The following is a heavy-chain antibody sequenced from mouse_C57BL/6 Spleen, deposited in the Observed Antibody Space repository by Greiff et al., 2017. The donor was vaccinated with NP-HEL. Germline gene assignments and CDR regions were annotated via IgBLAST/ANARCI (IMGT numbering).Heavy chain of an antibody. J-gene: IGHJ2*01. D-gene: IGHD3-1*01. CDR2: IDPSDSYT. CDR3: ARSGAWRYFDD. CDR1: GYTFTSYW. V-gene: IGHV1-50*01. Sequence: QVQLQQPGAELVKPGASVKLSCKASGYTFTSYWMQWVHQRPGQGLEWIGEIDPSDSYTNYNQKFKGKATLTVDTSSSTAYMQLSSLTAEDAAVYYCARSGAWRYFDDWGQGTTLTVSS.